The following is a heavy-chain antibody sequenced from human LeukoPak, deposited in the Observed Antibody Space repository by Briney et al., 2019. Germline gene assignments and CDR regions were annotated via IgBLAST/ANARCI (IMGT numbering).Heavy chain of an antibody. D-gene: IGHD5-24*01. V-gene: IGHV5-51*01. J-gene: IGHJ4*02. CDR2: LYPGDSDS. CDR1: GYSFFSNYW. Sequence: GESLKISCKASGYSFFSNYWIAWVRQMPGKGLEWMGILYPGDSDSRYSPSFQGQVTISADRSISTAYLHWSSLKVSDTAMYYCARASRDGYNQNFDYWGQGTLVTVSS. CDR3: ARASRDGYNQNFDY.